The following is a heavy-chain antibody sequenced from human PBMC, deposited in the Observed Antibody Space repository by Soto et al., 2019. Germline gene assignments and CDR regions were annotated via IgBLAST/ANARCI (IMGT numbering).Heavy chain of an antibody. CDR2: IYHSGST. D-gene: IGHD6-6*01. CDR3: AGGIAARPLGY. J-gene: IGHJ4*02. V-gene: IGHV4-30-2*01. CDR1: GGSISSGGYS. Sequence: QLQLQESGSGLVKPSQTLSLTCAVSGGSISSGGYSCSWIRQPPGKGLEWIGYIYHSGSTYYNPSLTSRVTISVDRSKNQFSLRLSSVTAADTAVYYCAGGIAARPLGYWCQGTLVTVSS.